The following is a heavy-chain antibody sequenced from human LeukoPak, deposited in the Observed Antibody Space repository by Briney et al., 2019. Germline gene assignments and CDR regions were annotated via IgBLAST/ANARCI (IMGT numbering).Heavy chain of an antibody. V-gene: IGHV1-18*01. J-gene: IGHJ1*01. Sequence: GASVKVSCKASGYTFTSYGISWVRQAPGQGLEWMGWISAYNGNTNYAQKLQGRVTMTTDTSTSTAYMELRSLRSDDTAVYYCARGGGIRLLWFGESRDEQYFQHWGQGTLVTVSS. D-gene: IGHD3-10*01. CDR1: GYTFTSYG. CDR3: ARGGGIRLLWFGESRDEQYFQH. CDR2: ISAYNGNT.